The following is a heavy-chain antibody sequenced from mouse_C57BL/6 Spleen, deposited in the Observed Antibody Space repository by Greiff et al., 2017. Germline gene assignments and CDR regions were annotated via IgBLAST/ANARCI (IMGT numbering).Heavy chain of an antibody. J-gene: IGHJ4*01. V-gene: IGHV1-80*01. CDR1: GYAFSSYW. D-gene: IGHD2-1*01. CDR3: ASPVTNYYAMDY. Sequence: QVQLQQSGAELVKPGASVKISCKASGYAFSSYWMNWVKQRPGKGLEWIGQIYTGDGATDYSGKFKGKATLTADKASSTAYTQLSSLTSEDSAVYFCASPVTNYYAMDYWGQGTSVTVSS. CDR2: IYTGDGAT.